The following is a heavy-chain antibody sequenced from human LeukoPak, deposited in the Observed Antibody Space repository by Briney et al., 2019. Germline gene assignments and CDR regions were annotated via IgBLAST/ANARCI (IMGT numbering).Heavy chain of an antibody. CDR2: ITPTSSKTHI. D-gene: IGHD4-17*01. CDR3: AGPYHYGDFSY. J-gene: IGHJ4*02. Sequence: GGSLRLSCAASGFTFKTYSMNWVRQAPGKGLEWVSSITPTSSKTHIYYADSVKGRFTISRDNANNTLNLQMSSLTVEDSAVYYCAGPYHYGDFSYWGQGSLVSVSS. CDR1: GFTFKTYS. V-gene: IGHV3-21*04.